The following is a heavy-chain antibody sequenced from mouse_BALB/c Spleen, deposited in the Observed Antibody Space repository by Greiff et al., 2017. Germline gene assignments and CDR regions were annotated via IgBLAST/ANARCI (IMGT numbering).Heavy chain of an antibody. Sequence: EVKVVESGGGLVKPGGSLKLSCAASGFTFSDYYMYWVRQTPEKRLEWVATISDGGSYTYYPDSVKGRFTISRDNAKNNLYLQMSSLKSEDTAMYYCARGIRRAMDYWGQGTSVTVSS. CDR1: GFTFSDYY. D-gene: IGHD2-12*01. J-gene: IGHJ4*01. V-gene: IGHV5-4*02. CDR2: ISDGGSYT. CDR3: ARGIRRAMDY.